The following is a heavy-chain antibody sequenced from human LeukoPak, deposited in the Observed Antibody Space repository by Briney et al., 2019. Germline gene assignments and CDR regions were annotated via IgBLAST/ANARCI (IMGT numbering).Heavy chain of an antibody. D-gene: IGHD6-6*01. CDR2: IRSKAYGGTT. CDR1: GFTFGDYA. V-gene: IGHV3-49*04. J-gene: IGHJ2*01. Sequence: GGSLRLSCTASGFTFGDYAMSWVRQAPGKGLEWVGFIRSKAYGGTTEYAASVKGRFTISRDDSKSIAYLQMNSLKTEDTAVYYCTRGVAARPGFWYFDLWGRGTLVTVSS. CDR3: TRGVAARPGFWYFDL.